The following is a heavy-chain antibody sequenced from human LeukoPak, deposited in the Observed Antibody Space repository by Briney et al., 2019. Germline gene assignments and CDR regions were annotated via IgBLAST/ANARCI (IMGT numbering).Heavy chain of an antibody. V-gene: IGHV1-2*06. J-gene: IGHJ4*02. CDR2: ISPNTGGT. CDR3: ARGGRSGYRYFDY. CDR1: EYTFTNYY. Sequence: ASVKVSCKASEYTFTNYYIHWIRQAPGQGLEWMGRISPNTGGTDHAQEFRDKITMTRDTSISTAYIELSRLISDDTAVYYCARGGRSGYRYFDYWGQGTLVTVSS. D-gene: IGHD5-18*01.